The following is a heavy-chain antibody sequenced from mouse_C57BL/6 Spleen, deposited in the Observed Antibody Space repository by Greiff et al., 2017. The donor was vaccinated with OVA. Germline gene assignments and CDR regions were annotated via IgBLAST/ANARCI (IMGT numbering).Heavy chain of an antibody. J-gene: IGHJ4*01. D-gene: IGHD3-3*01. CDR2: ISDGGSYT. CDR1: GFTFSSYA. V-gene: IGHV5-4*01. CDR3: AREGRGYAMDY. Sequence: EVKLVESGGGLVKPGGSLKLSCAASGFTFSSYAMSWVRQTPEKRLEWVATISDGGSYTYYPDNVKGRFTISRDNAKNNLYLQMSHLKSEDTAMYYCAREGRGYAMDYWGQGTSVTVSS.